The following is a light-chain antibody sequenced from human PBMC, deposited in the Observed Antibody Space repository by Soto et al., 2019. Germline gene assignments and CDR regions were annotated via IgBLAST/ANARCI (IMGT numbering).Light chain of an antibody. J-gene: IGLJ1*01. CDR3: SSYRAYRTLEV. CDR2: DVS. Sequence: QSVPRQPDSRTGYLGKSCTITSHRTNTNIGGYNYVSWYQQHPGKAPKLVIYDVSSRPSGISNRFSGSKSGFTASLTISGLQAADDAHYYCSSYRAYRTLEVFGTGTKVTVL. V-gene: IGLV2-14*01. CDR1: NTNIGGYNY.